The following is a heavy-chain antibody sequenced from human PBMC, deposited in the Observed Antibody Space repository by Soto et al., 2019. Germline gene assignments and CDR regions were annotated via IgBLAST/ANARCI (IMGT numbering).Heavy chain of an antibody. CDR3: AKGPPPGIFVGCYYMDV. V-gene: IGHV3-23*01. CDR1: GFTFSSYA. Sequence: GGSLRLSCAASGFTFSSYAMSWVRQAPGKGLEWVSAISGSGGSTYYADSVKGRFTISRDNSKNTLYLQMNSLRAEDTAVYYCAKGPPPGIFVGCYYMDVWGKGTTVTVSS. J-gene: IGHJ6*03. D-gene: IGHD2-15*01. CDR2: ISGSGGST.